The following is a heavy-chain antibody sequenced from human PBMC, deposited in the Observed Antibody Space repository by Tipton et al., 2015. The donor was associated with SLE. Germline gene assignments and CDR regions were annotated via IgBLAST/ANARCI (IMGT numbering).Heavy chain of an antibody. D-gene: IGHD3-3*01. Sequence: TLSLTCTVSGDSISNGDDYWSWIRQPPGKGLEWIGNIYYGGGTYYNPSLESRLTISIDTSKNQFSLKLSSVTAADTAVYYCARDRADGGFLEWGYYYYYMDVWGKGTTVTVSS. CDR3: ARDRADGGFLEWGYYYYYMDV. V-gene: IGHV4-30-4*08. CDR2: IYYGGGT. CDR1: GDSISNGDDY. J-gene: IGHJ6*03.